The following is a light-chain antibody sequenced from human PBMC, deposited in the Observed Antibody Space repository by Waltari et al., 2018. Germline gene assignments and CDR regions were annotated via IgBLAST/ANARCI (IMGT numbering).Light chain of an antibody. J-gene: IGKJ1*01. CDR2: CAS. Sequence: EIVLTQSPGTLSLSPGERATLPCRASPRVSSSYLAWYQQKPGQAPRLLIYCASSRATGIPDMFSGSGSGTDFTLTISRLEPEDFAVYYCQQYGSSPWTFGQGTKVEIK. V-gene: IGKV3-20*01. CDR3: QQYGSSPWT. CDR1: PRVSSSY.